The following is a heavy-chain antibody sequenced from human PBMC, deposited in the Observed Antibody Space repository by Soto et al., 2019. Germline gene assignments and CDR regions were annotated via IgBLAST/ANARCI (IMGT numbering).Heavy chain of an antibody. CDR1: GFTFSSYS. J-gene: IGHJ4*02. CDR3: ARDLALDFDRYFDY. V-gene: IGHV3-21*01. CDR2: ISSSSSYI. Sequence: GGSLRLSCAASGFTFSSYSMNWVRQAPGKGLEWVSSISSSSSYIYYADSVKGRFTISRDNAKNSLYLQMNSLRAEDTAVYYCARDLALDFDRYFDYWGQGTLVTVSS. D-gene: IGHD1-1*01.